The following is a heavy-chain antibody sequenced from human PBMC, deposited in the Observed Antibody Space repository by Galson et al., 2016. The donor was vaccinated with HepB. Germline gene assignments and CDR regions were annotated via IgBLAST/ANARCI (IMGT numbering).Heavy chain of an antibody. CDR2: IYYSGRT. Sequence: SETLSLTCTVSGAFISSGGYYWDWIRQSPGRGLEWIGSIYYSGRTYYNPSLKSRVTISVDTSKNQFSLILRSVTAADTAVYYCASRYCGGDFYYFDHWGQGTLVTVSS. CDR3: ASRYCGGDFYYFDH. J-gene: IGHJ4*02. CDR1: GAFISSGGYY. D-gene: IGHD2-21*02. V-gene: IGHV4-39*01.